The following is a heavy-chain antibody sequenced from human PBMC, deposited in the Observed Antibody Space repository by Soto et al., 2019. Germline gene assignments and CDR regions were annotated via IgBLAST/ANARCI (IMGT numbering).Heavy chain of an antibody. CDR1: GCSISSYY. Sequence: SETLSLTCTVSGCSISSYYWSWIRQPPGKGLEWIGYIYSSGNTNYNPSLKSRVTISVDTSKNQFSLKLSSVTAADTAFYYCARHGISSSWTNWFDPWGQGTLVTVS. D-gene: IGHD6-13*01. CDR3: ARHGISSSWTNWFDP. V-gene: IGHV4-59*08. J-gene: IGHJ5*02. CDR2: IYSSGNT.